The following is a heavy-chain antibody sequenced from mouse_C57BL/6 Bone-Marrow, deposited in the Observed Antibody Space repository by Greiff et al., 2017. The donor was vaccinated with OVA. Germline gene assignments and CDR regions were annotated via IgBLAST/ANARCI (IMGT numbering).Heavy chain of an antibody. CDR2: INPSTGGT. J-gene: IGHJ2*01. CDR3: ARDY. CDR1: GYSFTGYY. Sequence: EVKLMESGPELVKPGASVKIYCKASGYSFTGYYMNWVKQSPEKSLEWIGEINPSTGGTTYNQKFKAKATLTVDKSSSTAYMQLKSLTSEDSAVYYCARDYWGQGTTLTVSS. V-gene: IGHV1-42*01.